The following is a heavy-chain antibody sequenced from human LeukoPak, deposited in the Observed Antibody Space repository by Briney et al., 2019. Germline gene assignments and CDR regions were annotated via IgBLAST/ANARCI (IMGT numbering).Heavy chain of an antibody. V-gene: IGHV1-2*02. CDR1: GYTFTGYY. J-gene: IGHJ4*02. CDR2: INPNSGGT. CDR3: ARAPEQWLVYYFDY. Sequence: GASVKVSCKASGYTFTGYYMHWVRQAPGQGLGWMGWINPNSGGTNYAQKVQGRVTMTRDTSISTAYMELSRLRSDDTAVYYCARAPEQWLVYYFDYWGQGTLVTVSS. D-gene: IGHD6-19*01.